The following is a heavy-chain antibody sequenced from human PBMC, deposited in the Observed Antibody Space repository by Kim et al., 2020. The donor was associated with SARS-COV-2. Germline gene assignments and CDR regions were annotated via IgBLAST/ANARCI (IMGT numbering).Heavy chain of an antibody. CDR2: INHSGST. CDR3: ARGVLLWFGEFRGYSYGM. J-gene: IGHJ6*01. Sequence: SETLSLTCAVYGGSFSGYYWSWIRQPPGKGLEWIGEINHSGSTNYNPSLKSRVTISVDTSKNQFSLKLSSVTAADTAVYYCARGVLLWFGEFRGYSYGM. V-gene: IGHV4-34*01. D-gene: IGHD3-10*01. CDR1: GGSFSGYY.